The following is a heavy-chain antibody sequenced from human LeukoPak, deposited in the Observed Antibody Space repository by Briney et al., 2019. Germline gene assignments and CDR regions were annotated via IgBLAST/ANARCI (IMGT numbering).Heavy chain of an antibody. Sequence: GSLRLSCAASGFTFSSYAMSWVRQAPGKGLEWVSAISGSGGSTYYADSVKGRFTISRDNSKNTLYLQMNSLRAEDTAVYYCGGAEYYYYYMDVWGKGTTVTVSS. CDR3: GGAEYYYYYMDV. CDR2: ISGSGGST. V-gene: IGHV3-23*01. CDR1: GFTFSSYA. J-gene: IGHJ6*03.